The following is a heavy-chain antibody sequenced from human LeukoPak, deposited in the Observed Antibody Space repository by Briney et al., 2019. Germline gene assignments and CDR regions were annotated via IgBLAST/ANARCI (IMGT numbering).Heavy chain of an antibody. J-gene: IGHJ4*02. D-gene: IGHD3-22*01. Sequence: ASVKVSCKASGYTFTDYYMHWVRQAPGQGLEWMGRINPNSGGTNYAQKFQGRVTMTRDTSISTAYMELSRLRSDDTAVYYCARGLLHWNYYDSSGSAEISCWGQGTLVTVSS. CDR2: INPNSGGT. CDR3: ARGLLHWNYYDSSGSAEISC. CDR1: GYTFTDYY. V-gene: IGHV1-2*06.